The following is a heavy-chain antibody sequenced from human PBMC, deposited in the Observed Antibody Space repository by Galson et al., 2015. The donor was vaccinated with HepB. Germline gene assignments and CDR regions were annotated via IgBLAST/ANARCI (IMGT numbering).Heavy chain of an antibody. Sequence: LRLSCAASGFTVSSNYMSWVRQAPGKGLEWVSVIYSGGSTYYADSVKGRFTISRDNSKNTLYLQMNSLRAEDTAVYYCARDSGSPLEGMYYYYYGMDVWGQGTTVTVSS. CDR3: ARDSGSPLEGMYYYYYGMDV. J-gene: IGHJ6*02. D-gene: IGHD5-12*01. CDR2: IYSGGST. V-gene: IGHV3-66*02. CDR1: GFTVSSNY.